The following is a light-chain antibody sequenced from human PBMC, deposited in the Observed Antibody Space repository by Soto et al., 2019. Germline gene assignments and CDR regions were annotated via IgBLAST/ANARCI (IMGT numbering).Light chain of an antibody. J-gene: IGKJ2*01. CDR1: QSVSSS. CDR3: QQYNNWPPGT. Sequence: EIVLTQSPATLSVSPGERATLSCRASQSVSSSLAWYQQKPEQAPRLLIYGASTRATGVPARFSGSGSGTEFTLPISSLQSEDFAVYYCQQYNNWPPGTFGQGTKLEVK. CDR2: GAS. V-gene: IGKV3-15*01.